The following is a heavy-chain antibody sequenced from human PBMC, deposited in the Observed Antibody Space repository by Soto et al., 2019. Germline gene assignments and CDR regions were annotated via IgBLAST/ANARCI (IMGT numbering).Heavy chain of an antibody. J-gene: IGHJ6*02. CDR3: ARGVGGLWFGELSKYYYGMDV. CDR2: IYYSGST. V-gene: IGHV4-30-4*01. Sequence: PSETLSLTCTVSGGSISSGDYYWSWIRQPPGKGLEWIGYIYYSGSTYYNPSLKSRVTISVDTSKNQFSLKLSSVTAADTAVYYCARGVGGLWFGELSKYYYGMDVWGQGXTVTVYS. CDR1: GGSISSGDYY. D-gene: IGHD3-10*01.